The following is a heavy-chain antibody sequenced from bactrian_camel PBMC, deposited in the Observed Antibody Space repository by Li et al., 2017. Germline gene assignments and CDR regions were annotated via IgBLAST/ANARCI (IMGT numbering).Heavy chain of an antibody. CDR2: IAKDGKT. D-gene: IGHD7*01. Sequence: QVQLVESGGGSVQAGESLRLSCVASGYTLPMNMGWFRRLPGQEREGVAAIAKDGKTDYADSVKGRATISRDGAKNIIALQINGLKPEDTASYYCAADLVTDEPSLAEGMYYYWGQGTQVTVS. CDR3: AADLVTDEPSLAEGMYYY. J-gene: IGHJ4*01. V-gene: IGHV3S53*01. CDR1: GYTLPMN.